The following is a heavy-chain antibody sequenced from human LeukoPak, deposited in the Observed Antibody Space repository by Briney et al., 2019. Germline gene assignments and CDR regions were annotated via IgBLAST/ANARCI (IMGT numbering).Heavy chain of an antibody. D-gene: IGHD3-22*01. CDR3: ARKVGNYYDSSGTLYYMDV. Sequence: PGGSLRLSCAASGFTVSSNYMSWVRQAPGKGLEWVSVIYSGVTTYYADSVKGRFTISRDNSKNTLYLQMNSLRAEDTAVYYCARKVGNYYDSSGTLYYMDVWGKGTTVTVSS. CDR2: IYSGVTT. J-gene: IGHJ6*03. CDR1: GFTVSSNY. V-gene: IGHV3-53*01.